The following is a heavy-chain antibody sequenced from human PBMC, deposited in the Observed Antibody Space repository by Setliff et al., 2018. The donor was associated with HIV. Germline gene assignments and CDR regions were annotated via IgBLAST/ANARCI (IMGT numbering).Heavy chain of an antibody. D-gene: IGHD1-26*01. CDR2: INPSGGST. J-gene: IGHJ4*02. Sequence: ASVKVSCKASGYTFTRYFMHCVRQAPGQGLEWLGMINPSGGSTWYAQKFQGRVTMTGDTSTNKLYMELSSLRSEDTAVYYCARGWEGGMDYWGQGTLVTVSS. V-gene: IGHV1-46*01. CDR3: ARGWEGGMDY. CDR1: GYTFTRYF.